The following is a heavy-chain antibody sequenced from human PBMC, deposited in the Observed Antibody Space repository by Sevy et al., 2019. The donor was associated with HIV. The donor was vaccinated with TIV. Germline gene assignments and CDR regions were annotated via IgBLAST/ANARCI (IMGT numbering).Heavy chain of an antibody. D-gene: IGHD1-26*01. V-gene: IGHV4-59*08. J-gene: IGHJ4*02. Sequence: SETLSLTCTVSGGSITSLYWNWIRQPPGKGLEWIANIYYNGHINYNPSLKSRVTLSLDTSKNQFSLRRSSVTAVDTAMYYCAGENAWGRGYSWGQGTLVTVSS. CDR1: GGSITSLY. CDR3: AGENAWGRGYS. CDR2: IYYNGHI.